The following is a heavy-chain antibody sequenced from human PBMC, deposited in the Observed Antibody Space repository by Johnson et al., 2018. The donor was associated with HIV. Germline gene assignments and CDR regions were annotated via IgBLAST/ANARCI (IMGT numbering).Heavy chain of an antibody. CDR3: AKDAEGYCRGGSCYANAFDI. CDR1: GFTFSSYG. D-gene: IGHD2-15*01. CDR2: IRYDGSNK. V-gene: IGHV3-30*02. Sequence: QMLLVESGGGVVQPGGSLRLSCAASGFTFSSYGMHWVRQAPGKGLEWVAFIRYDGSNKYYADSVKGRFTISRDISKNTFYLQMNSLRAEDTAVYYCAKDAEGYCRGGSCYANAFDIWCQGTMVTVSS. J-gene: IGHJ3*02.